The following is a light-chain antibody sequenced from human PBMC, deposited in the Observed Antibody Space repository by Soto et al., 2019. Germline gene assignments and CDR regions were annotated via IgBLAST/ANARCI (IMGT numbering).Light chain of an antibody. V-gene: IGKV1-33*01. CDR2: DAS. J-gene: IGKJ5*01. CDR1: EDINNY. Sequence: DIQMTQSPSSLSASVGDRVTITCQATEDINNYLNWYQQKPGKAPKLLIYDASNLEAGVPSRFRGSGSGTDFTFTISSLQPEDIATYYSQQYDNLPITFGQGTRLEIK. CDR3: QQYDNLPIT.